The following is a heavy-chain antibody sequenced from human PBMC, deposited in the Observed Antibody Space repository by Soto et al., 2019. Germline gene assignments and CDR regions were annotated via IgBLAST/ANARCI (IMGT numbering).Heavy chain of an antibody. V-gene: IGHV3-15*01. D-gene: IGHD3-3*01. Sequence: GGSLRLSCAASGFTFSNAWMSWVRQAPGKGLEWVGRIKSKTDGGTTDYAAPVKGRFTISRDDSKNTLYLQMNSLKTEDTAVYYCTRAGRYYDFWSGYYGYWGQGTLVTVSS. CDR3: TRAGRYYDFWSGYYGY. CDR1: GFTFSNAW. J-gene: IGHJ4*02. CDR2: IKSKTDGGTT.